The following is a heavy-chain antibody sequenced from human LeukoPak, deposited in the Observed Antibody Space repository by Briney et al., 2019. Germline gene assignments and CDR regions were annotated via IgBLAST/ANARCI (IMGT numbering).Heavy chain of an antibody. CDR3: ARVGRLAYYMDV. D-gene: IGHD3-16*01. J-gene: IGHJ6*03. Sequence: SETLSLTCAVSGYSISSDYYWGWIRQPPGKGLEWIGSTYHSGSTYYNPSLKSRVTISVDTSKNQSSLKLSSVTAADTALYYCARVGRLAYYMDVWGKGTTVTVSS. CDR2: TYHSGST. V-gene: IGHV4-38-2*01. CDR1: GYSISSDYY.